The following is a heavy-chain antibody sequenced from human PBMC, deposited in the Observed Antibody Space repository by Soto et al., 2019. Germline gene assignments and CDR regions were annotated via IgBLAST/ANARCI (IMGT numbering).Heavy chain of an antibody. CDR1: GGSVSSGSYY. CDR2: IYNSGNT. D-gene: IGHD2-15*01. J-gene: IGHJ5*02. CDR3: AGDYIIA. Sequence: SETLSLTCTVSGGSVSSGSYYWSWIRQPPGKGLEWIGYIYNSGNTNYNPSLKSRVTISIDTSTNQISLKLSSVAAADTAVYSGAGDYIIAWGQVTLVTVSS. V-gene: IGHV4-61*01.